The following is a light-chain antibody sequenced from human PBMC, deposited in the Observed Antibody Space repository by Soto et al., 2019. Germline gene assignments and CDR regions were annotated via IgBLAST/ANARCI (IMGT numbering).Light chain of an antibody. CDR3: SSYTNIITLV. Sequence: QSVLTQPPSVSGAPGQRVTISCTGSSSNIGAGYDVHWYQQLPGTAPKLLIYGNSNRPSGVPDRFSGSKSGTSASLAITGLQAEDEADYYCSSYTNIITLVFGGGTKLTVL. V-gene: IGLV1-40*01. CDR1: SSNIGAGYD. J-gene: IGLJ2*01. CDR2: GNS.